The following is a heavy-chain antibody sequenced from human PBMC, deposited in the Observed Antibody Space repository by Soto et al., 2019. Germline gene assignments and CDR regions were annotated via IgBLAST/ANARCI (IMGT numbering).Heavy chain of an antibody. V-gene: IGHV3-30-3*01. D-gene: IGHD6-19*01. CDR1: GFTLSSYV. CDR3: ARDRQQWLEPAGGALPF. J-gene: IGHJ3*01. CDR2: ISYAGNDN. Sequence: QVQLVESGGGVVQPGRSLRLSCAASGFTLSSYVMHWVRQAPCKGLEWVARISYAGNDNYYADSVKGRFTISRDNSKKTLYLQMTSLRADDTAVYYCARDRQQWLEPAGGALPFWGQGTMVIVSS.